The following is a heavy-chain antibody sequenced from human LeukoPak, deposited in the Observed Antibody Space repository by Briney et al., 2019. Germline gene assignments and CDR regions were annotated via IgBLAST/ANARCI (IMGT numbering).Heavy chain of an antibody. J-gene: IGHJ3*02. CDR3: ARDPNQSLLWFGDLFGPNDAFDI. D-gene: IGHD3-10*01. Sequence: GASVKVSCKASGYTCTSYYMHWVRQAPGQGLGWMGIINPSGGSTSYAQKFQGRVTMTRDSSTSTVYMELSSLGSEDTAVYYCARDPNQSLLWFGDLFGPNDAFDIWGQGTMVTVSS. V-gene: IGHV1-46*01. CDR1: GYTCTSYY. CDR2: INPSGGST.